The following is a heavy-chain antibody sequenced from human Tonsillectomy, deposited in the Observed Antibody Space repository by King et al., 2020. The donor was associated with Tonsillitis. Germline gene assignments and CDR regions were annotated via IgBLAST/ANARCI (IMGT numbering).Heavy chain of an antibody. Sequence: VQLVESGGGLVQPGRSLRLSCAASGFTFDDYAMHWVRHAPGKGLEWVSGISWNSGSIGYADSVKGRFTISRDNAKNSLYLQMNSLRAEDTALYYCAKDTSYDFWSGYYTGWGQGTLVTVSS. D-gene: IGHD3-3*01. V-gene: IGHV3-9*01. CDR2: ISWNSGSI. J-gene: IGHJ4*02. CDR3: AKDTSYDFWSGYYTG. CDR1: GFTFDDYA.